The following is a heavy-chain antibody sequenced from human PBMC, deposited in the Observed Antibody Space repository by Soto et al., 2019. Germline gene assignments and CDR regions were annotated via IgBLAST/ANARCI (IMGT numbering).Heavy chain of an antibody. Sequence: GGSLRLSCAASGFTFSSYATSWVRQAPGKGLEWVSAISGSGGSTYYADSVKGRFTISRDNSKNTLYLQMNSLRAEDTAVYYCAKVALTTVTTLYYYGMDVWGQGTTVTVSS. V-gene: IGHV3-23*01. J-gene: IGHJ6*02. CDR2: ISGSGGST. CDR3: AKVALTTVTTLYYYGMDV. CDR1: GFTFSSYA. D-gene: IGHD4-17*01.